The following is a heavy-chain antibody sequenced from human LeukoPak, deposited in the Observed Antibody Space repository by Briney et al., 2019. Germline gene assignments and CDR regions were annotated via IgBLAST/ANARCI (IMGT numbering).Heavy chain of an antibody. CDR3: ARVGGGYSGSYYFDY. CDR2: MNPNSGNT. CDR1: GYTFTSYD. Sequence: GASVKVSCKASGYTFTSYDINWVRQAPGQGLGWMGWMNPNSGNTGYAQKFQGRVTMTRNTSISTAYMELSSLRSEDTAVYYCARVGGGYSGSYYFDYWGQGTLVTVSS. V-gene: IGHV1-8*01. J-gene: IGHJ4*02. D-gene: IGHD1-26*01.